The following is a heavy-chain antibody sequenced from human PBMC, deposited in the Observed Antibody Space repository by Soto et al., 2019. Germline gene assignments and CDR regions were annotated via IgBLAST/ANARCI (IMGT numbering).Heavy chain of an antibody. Sequence: QVQLVESGGGVVQPGRSLRLSCAASGFTFSSYAMHWVRQAPGKGLEWVAVISYDGSNEYYADSVKGRFTISRDNSKNTLYLQMNSLRAEDTAVYYCAKDQGYTYGPSDYCGQGTPVTVSS. CDR2: ISYDGSNE. J-gene: IGHJ4*02. CDR1: GFTFSSYA. D-gene: IGHD5-18*01. CDR3: AKDQGYTYGPSDY. V-gene: IGHV3-30*18.